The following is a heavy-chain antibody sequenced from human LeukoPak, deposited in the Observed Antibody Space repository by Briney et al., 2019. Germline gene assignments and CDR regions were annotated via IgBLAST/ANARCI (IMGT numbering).Heavy chain of an antibody. CDR2: VIPIFGTA. CDR3: ARNGEGADYGFDY. D-gene: IGHD4-17*01. J-gene: IGHJ4*02. Sequence: SVKVSCKASGGTFSSYAISWVRQAPGQGLEWMGGVIPIFGTANYAQKFQGRVTITTDESTSTAYMELSSLRSEDTAVYYCARNGEGADYGFDYWGQGTLVTVSS. V-gene: IGHV1-69*05. CDR1: GGTFSSYA.